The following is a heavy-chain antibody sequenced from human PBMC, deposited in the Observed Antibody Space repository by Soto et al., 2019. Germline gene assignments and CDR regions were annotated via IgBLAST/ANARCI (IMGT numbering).Heavy chain of an antibody. CDR3: ARKSGRDCHSGGGCFSLDV. D-gene: IGHD2-15*01. V-gene: IGHV1-69*01. Sequence: QVQLVQSGAEVKKPGSSLKVTCKVFGETLNSNPIGWVRQAPGQGLEWVGGIVPLSDRTNYAQELQGRVTVTADGSTSTVYMELSNPKSDETAVYYCARKSGRDCHSGGGCFSLDVWGQGSLITVSS. J-gene: IGHJ4*02. CDR2: IVPLSDRT. CDR1: GETLNSNP.